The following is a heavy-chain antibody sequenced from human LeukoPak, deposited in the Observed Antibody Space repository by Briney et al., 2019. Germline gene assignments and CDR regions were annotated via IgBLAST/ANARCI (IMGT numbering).Heavy chain of an antibody. CDR2: IYTSGST. D-gene: IGHD3-22*01. V-gene: IGHV4-4*07. Sequence: SETLSLTCTVSGGSISSYYWSWLRQPAGKGLEWLGRIYTSGSTNYNPSLKSRVTISVDTSKNQFSLKLSSVAAADTAVYYCARDGYYDPADYWGQGTLVTVSS. CDR3: ARDGYYDPADY. J-gene: IGHJ4*02. CDR1: GGSISSYY.